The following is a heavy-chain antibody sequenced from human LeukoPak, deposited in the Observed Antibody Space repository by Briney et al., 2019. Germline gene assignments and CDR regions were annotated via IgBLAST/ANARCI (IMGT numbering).Heavy chain of an antibody. V-gene: IGHV4-59*01. CDR1: GGSFSSYY. CDR3: ARVSGYDWESFYDY. D-gene: IGHD5-12*01. J-gene: IGHJ4*02. Sequence: PSETLSLTCAVYGGSFSSYYWSWIRQPPGKGLEWIGYIYYSGSTNYNPSLKSRVTISVDTSKNQFSLKLSSVTAADTAMYYCARVSGYDWESFYDYWGQGSLVTASS. CDR2: IYYSGST.